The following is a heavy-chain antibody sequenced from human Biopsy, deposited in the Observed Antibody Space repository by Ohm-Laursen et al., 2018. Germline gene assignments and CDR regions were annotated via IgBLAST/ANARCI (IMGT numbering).Heavy chain of an antibody. V-gene: IGHV3-11*01. CDR3: SRDTRWSPYSMDV. CDR1: GFSLSDYH. CDR2: ISGGGTI. J-gene: IGHJ6*02. D-gene: IGHD4-23*01. Sequence: SLRLSCAASGFSLSDYHMRWIRQAPGRGLERVSYISGGGTIYYGDSMKGRVTISRDNAKNSLYLQMHSLRADDTAVYYCSRDTRWSPYSMDVWGQGTTVTVSS.